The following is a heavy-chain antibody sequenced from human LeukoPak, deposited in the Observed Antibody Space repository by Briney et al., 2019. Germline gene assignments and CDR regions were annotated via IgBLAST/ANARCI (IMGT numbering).Heavy chain of an antibody. J-gene: IGHJ4*02. Sequence: GGSLRLSCVASGITFNNYAMSWVRQGPGMGLEWVSSISGAGGSTYYADSVKGRFTISRDNSKKTLYLEMSSLRAEDAAVYYCAINYSLDYWGQGTLVTVSS. V-gene: IGHV3-23*01. CDR2: ISGAGGST. D-gene: IGHD2-21*01. CDR3: AINYSLDY. CDR1: GITFNNYA.